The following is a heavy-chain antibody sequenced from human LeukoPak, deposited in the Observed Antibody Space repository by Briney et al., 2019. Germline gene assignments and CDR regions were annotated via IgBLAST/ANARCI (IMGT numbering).Heavy chain of an antibody. Sequence: PAGGSLRLSCAASGFTFSSYDMHWVRQAPGKGLEWVAVISYDGSNKYYADSVKGRFTISRDNSKNTLYLQMNSLRAEDTAVYYCAKDPSNCSSTSCYVQYFDYWGQGTLVTVSS. V-gene: IGHV3-30*18. D-gene: IGHD2-2*01. CDR2: ISYDGSNK. CDR3: AKDPSNCSSTSCYVQYFDY. J-gene: IGHJ4*02. CDR1: GFTFSSYD.